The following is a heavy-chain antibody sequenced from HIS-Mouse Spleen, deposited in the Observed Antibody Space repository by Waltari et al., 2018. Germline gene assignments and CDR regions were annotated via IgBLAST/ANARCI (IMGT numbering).Heavy chain of an antibody. CDR2: PYYSGRT. CDR3: AREIPYSSSWYDWYFDL. CDR1: GGSISSSSYY. D-gene: IGHD6-13*01. V-gene: IGHV4-39*07. Sequence: QLQLQESGPGLVKPSETLSLTCTVSGGSISSSSYYWGWIRQPPGKGLEWIGSPYYSGRTYSNPSLKSRVTISVETSKNQFSLKLSSVTAADTAVYYCAREIPYSSSWYDWYFDLWGRGTLVTVSS. J-gene: IGHJ2*01.